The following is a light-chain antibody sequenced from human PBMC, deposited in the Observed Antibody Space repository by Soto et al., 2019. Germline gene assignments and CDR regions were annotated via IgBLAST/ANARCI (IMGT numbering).Light chain of an antibody. CDR1: QYISTY. Sequence: DIQLTPSPSSLSAYVGDSLSITCRASQYISTYLNWYQQKPGKAPKLLIYVASNLQSGVPSRFSGSGSGTDFTLTISSLQPEDIATYYCQESYSTSFGQGTKVDIK. CDR3: QESYSTS. J-gene: IGKJ1*01. V-gene: IGKV1-39*01. CDR2: VAS.